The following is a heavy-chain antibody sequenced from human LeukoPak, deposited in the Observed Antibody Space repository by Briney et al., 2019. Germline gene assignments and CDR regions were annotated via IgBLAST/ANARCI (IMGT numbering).Heavy chain of an antibody. J-gene: IGHJ5*02. V-gene: IGHV4-39*01. CDR3: ARADVDTAMVIP. D-gene: IGHD5-18*01. Sequence: PSETLSLTCTVSGGSFSSSSYYWGWLRQPQGMGLKWIGSIYYSGSTYYNPSLKSRVTISVDTSKNQFSLKLSSVTAADTAVYYCARADVDTAMVIPWGQGTLVTVSS. CDR1: GGSFSSSSYY. CDR2: IYYSGST.